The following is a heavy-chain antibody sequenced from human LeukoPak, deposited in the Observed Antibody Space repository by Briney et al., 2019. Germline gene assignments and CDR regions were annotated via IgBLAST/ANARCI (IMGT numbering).Heavy chain of an antibody. V-gene: IGHV4-39*01. Sequence: SETLSLTCTVSGGSISSSTYYWGWVRQPPGKGLEWIGSIYYSGSTYYNPSLKSRVTISVDTSENRFFLKLTSVTAADTAVYYCVSGVWSGYYFDYWGQGTLVTVSS. CDR3: VSGVWSGYYFDY. D-gene: IGHD3-3*01. CDR1: GGSISSSTYY. CDR2: IYYSGST. J-gene: IGHJ4*02.